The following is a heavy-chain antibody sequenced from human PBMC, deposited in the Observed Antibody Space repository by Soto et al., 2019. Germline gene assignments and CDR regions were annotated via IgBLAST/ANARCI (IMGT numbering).Heavy chain of an antibody. V-gene: IGHV3-30-3*01. CDR3: ARGRTVRDHDDFDC. Sequence: QVQLVESGGGVVQPGRSLRLSCAASGFTFSSYSMHWVHQAPGKGLEWVAAMSYDGNSKYFADSVKGRFTISRDNSKNTLSLQMNSLGTEDSAVYYCARGRTVRDHDDFDCWGQGTLVTVSS. D-gene: IGHD2-21*01. CDR1: GFTFSSYS. CDR2: MSYDGNSK. J-gene: IGHJ4*02.